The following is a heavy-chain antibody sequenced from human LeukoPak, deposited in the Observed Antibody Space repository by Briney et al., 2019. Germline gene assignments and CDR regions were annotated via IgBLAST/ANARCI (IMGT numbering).Heavy chain of an antibody. D-gene: IGHD2-15*01. CDR3: ARVGACSGGSCYEDS. V-gene: IGHV4-59*01. CDR2: IYSGGST. J-gene: IGHJ4*02. CDR1: GGSISSYY. Sequence: SETLSLTCIVSGGSISSYYWSWIRQSPGKGLEWIAYIYSGGSTNYNPSLKSRVTISVDTSKSHFSLKLKSVTAAGTAVYYCARVGACSGGSCYEDSWGQGTLVTVSS.